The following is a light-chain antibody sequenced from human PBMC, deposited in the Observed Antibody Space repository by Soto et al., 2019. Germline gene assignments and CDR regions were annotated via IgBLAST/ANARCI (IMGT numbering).Light chain of an antibody. J-gene: IGKJ4*01. Sequence: DVQMTQSPSTLSASVGDSVTITCRASQSIAASLAWYQLKPGEAPKLLIYDVYNLESGVPARFSGSGAGTEFSLPIRSLHPDDFATYYCQQYDYSRTFGQGTKVEIK. CDR1: QSIAAS. V-gene: IGKV1-5*01. CDR2: DVY. CDR3: QQYDYSRT.